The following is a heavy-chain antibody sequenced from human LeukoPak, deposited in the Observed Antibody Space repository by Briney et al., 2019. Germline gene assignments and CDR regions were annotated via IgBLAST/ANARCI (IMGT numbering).Heavy chain of an antibody. CDR1: GFTFSSYA. CDR3: ARAIKAVAGTSHRDYYFDY. Sequence: GRSLRLSCAASGFTFSSYAMHWVRQAPGKGLEWVAVISYDGSNKYYADSVKGRFTISRDNSKNTLYLQMNSLRAEDTAVYYCARAIKAVAGTSHRDYYFDYWGQGTLVTVSS. CDR2: ISYDGSNK. D-gene: IGHD6-19*01. V-gene: IGHV3-30*04. J-gene: IGHJ4*02.